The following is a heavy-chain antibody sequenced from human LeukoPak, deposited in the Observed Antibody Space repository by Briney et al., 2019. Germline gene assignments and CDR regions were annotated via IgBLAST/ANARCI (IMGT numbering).Heavy chain of an antibody. CDR2: INHSGST. CDR3: ARERPWLRLALDY. CDR1: GGSFSGYY. V-gene: IGHV4-34*01. Sequence: SETMSLTCAVYGGSFSGYYWSWIRQPPGKGLEWIGEINHSGSTNYNPSLKSRVTISVDTSKNQFSLKLSSVTAADTAVYYCARERPWLRLALDYWGQGTLVTVSS. J-gene: IGHJ4*02. D-gene: IGHD5-12*01.